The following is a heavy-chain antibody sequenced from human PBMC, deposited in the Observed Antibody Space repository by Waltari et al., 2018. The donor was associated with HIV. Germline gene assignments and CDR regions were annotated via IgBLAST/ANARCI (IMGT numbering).Heavy chain of an antibody. V-gene: IGHV5-51*01. Sequence: AEVKKPGESLKISCKGSGYSFTSYWIGWVRQMPGKGLEWMGIIYPGDSDTRYSPSFQGQVTISADKSISTAYLQWSSLKASDTAMYYCARRPVVGATGNWYFDLWGRGTLVTVSS. CDR1: GYSFTSYW. J-gene: IGHJ2*01. CDR3: ARRPVVGATGNWYFDL. D-gene: IGHD1-26*01. CDR2: IYPGDSDT.